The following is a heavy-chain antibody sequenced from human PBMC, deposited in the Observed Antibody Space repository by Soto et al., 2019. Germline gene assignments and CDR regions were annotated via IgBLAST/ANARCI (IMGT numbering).Heavy chain of an antibody. CDR3: ARVGWYYYDSSGYRYFDL. V-gene: IGHV3-11*05. D-gene: IGHD3-22*01. CDR2: ISSSSSYT. CDR1: GFTFSDYY. Sequence: QVQLVESGGGLVQPGGSLRLSCAASGFTFSDYYMSWIRQAPGKGLEWVSYISSSSSYTNYADSVKGRFTISRDNAKNSLYLQMNSLRAEDTAVYYCARVGWYYYDSSGYRYFDLWGRGTLVTVSS. J-gene: IGHJ2*01.